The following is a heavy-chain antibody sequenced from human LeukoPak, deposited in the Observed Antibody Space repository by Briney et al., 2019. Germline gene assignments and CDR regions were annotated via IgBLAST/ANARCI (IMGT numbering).Heavy chain of an antibody. CDR3: ARTIVDYFDY. CDR1: VFTVSSNY. J-gene: IGHJ4*02. V-gene: IGHV3-66*02. CDR2: IYSGGST. D-gene: IGHD1-26*01. Sequence: PGGSLRLSCAASVFTVSSNYMSWVRQAPGKGLEWVSVIYSGGSTYYADSVKGRFTISRDNSKNTLYLQMNSLRAEDTAVYYCARTIVDYFDYWGQGTLVTVSS.